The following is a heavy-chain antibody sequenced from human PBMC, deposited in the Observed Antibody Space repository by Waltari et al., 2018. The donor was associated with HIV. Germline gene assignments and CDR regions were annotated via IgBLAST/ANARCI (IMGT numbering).Heavy chain of an antibody. Sequence: EVQLLEYGGGLVQPGGSLRPSCVASGLTLSSPSMSWVGQAPGKGLEWVSVISGSGGSTYYADFVKGRFTISRDNSKNTLYLKMNSLRAEDTAVYYCAKEGIAGRPSVPDYWGQGTLVTVSS. CDR3: AKEGIAGRPSVPDY. CDR1: GLTLSSPS. V-gene: IGHV3-23*01. D-gene: IGHD6-6*01. J-gene: IGHJ4*02. CDR2: ISGSGGST.